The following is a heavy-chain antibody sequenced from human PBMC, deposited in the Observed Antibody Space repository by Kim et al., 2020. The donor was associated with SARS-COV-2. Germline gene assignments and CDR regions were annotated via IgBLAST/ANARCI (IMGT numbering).Heavy chain of an antibody. J-gene: IGHJ4*02. V-gene: IGHV1-24*01. CDR1: GYTLTELS. CDR2: FDPEDGET. D-gene: IGHD1-26*01. Sequence: ASVKVSCKVSGYTLTELSMHWVRQASGKGLEWMGGFDPEDGETIYAQKFQGRVTMTEDTSTDTAYMELSSLRSEDTAVYYCATDASKWELAPRVGYYFDYWGQGTLVTVSS. CDR3: ATDASKWELAPRVGYYFDY.